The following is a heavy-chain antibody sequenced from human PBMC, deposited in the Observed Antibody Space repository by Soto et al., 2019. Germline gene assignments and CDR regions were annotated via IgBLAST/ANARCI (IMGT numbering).Heavy chain of an antibody. D-gene: IGHD1-1*01. V-gene: IGHV4-59*12. CDR3: ARTSTRTGDYYYYGMDV. Sequence: QVQLQESGPGLVKPSETLSLTCTVSGGSISSYYWSWIRQPPGKGLEWIGYIYYSGSTNYHPSLKSRVTITLDASKNQFSLKLSSVPAEDTAVYYCARTSTRTGDYYYYGMDVWGPGTTVTVSS. J-gene: IGHJ6*02. CDR1: GGSISSYY. CDR2: IYYSGST.